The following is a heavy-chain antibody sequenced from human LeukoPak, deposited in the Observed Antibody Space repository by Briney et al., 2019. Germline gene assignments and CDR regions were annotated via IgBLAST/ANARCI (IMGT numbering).Heavy chain of an antibody. V-gene: IGHV4-39*01. Sequence: SETLSLTCTVSGGSISSSSYYWGWIREPPGKGLEWIGSIYYSGCTYYNPSLKRRVTISVDTSKNQFSLKLSSVTAADTAVYYCARQIRCYYYYMDVWGKGTTVTISS. CDR1: GGSISSSSYY. D-gene: IGHD4-17*01. CDR3: ARQIRCYYYYMDV. CDR2: IYYSGCT. J-gene: IGHJ6*03.